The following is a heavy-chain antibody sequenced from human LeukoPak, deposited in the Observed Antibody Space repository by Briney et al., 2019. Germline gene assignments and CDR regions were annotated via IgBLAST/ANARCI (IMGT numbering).Heavy chain of an antibody. CDR1: GGTFSSYA. J-gene: IGHJ3*02. CDR2: IIPILGIA. D-gene: IGHD2-2*01. CDR3: ASSRRRPSDAFDI. V-gene: IGHV1-69*04. Sequence: SVKVSCKASGGTFSSYAISWVRQAPGQGLEWMGRIIPILGIANYAQKFQGRVTITADKSTSTAYMELSSLRSEDTAVYYCASSRRRPSDAFDIWGQGTMVTVSS.